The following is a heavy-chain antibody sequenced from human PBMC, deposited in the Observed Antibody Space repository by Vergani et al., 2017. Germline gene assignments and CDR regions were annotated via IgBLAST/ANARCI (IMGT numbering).Heavy chain of an antibody. V-gene: IGHV5-51*03. J-gene: IGHJ4*02. CDR1: GYSFTSYW. CDR2: IYPGDSDT. D-gene: IGHD2-15*01. CDR3: AKGYCSGGSCPGGGHYFDY. Sequence: VQLVQSGAEVKKPGESLKISCKGSGYSFTSYWIGWVRQMPGKGLEWMGIIYPGDSDTRYSPSFQGQVTISADKSISNAYLQWSSLKASDTAMYYCAKGYCSGGSCPGGGHYFDYWGQGTLVTVSS.